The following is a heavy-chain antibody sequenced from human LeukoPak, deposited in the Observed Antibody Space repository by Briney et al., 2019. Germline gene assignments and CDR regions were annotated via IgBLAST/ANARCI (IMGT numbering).Heavy chain of an antibody. CDR1: GFTLSSYW. Sequence: PGGSLRLSCAASGFTLSSYWMHWVRQAPGKGLVWVSRINSVGSSTSYADSVKGRFTISRDNAKNTLYLQMNSLRAEDTAVYYCARDRGSSCLDVWGKGTTVTVSS. V-gene: IGHV3-74*01. D-gene: IGHD6-13*01. CDR3: ARDRGSSCLDV. J-gene: IGHJ6*04. CDR2: INSVGSST.